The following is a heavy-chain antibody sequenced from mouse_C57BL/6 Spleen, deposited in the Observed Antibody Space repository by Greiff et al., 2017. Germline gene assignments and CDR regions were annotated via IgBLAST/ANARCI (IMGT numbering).Heavy chain of an antibody. D-gene: IGHD1-1*01. CDR2: IDPSDSYT. CDR1: GYTFTSYW. J-gene: IGHJ4*01. CDR3: ARSGSPYAMDY. V-gene: IGHV1-69*01. Sequence: QVQLQQPGAELVMPGASVKLSCKASGYTFTSYWLYWVKQRPGQGLEWIGEIDPSDSYTNYNQKFKGKSTLTVDKSSSTAYMQLSSLTSEDSAVYYCARSGSPYAMDYWGQGTSVTVSS.